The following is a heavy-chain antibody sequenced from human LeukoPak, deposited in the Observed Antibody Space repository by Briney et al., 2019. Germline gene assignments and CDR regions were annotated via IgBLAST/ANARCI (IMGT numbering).Heavy chain of an antibody. CDR2: ISRSGDTL. D-gene: IGHD1-26*01. CDR3: ARESREDYYYGMDV. V-gene: IGHV3-11*01. CDR1: GFPFRDYY. J-gene: IGHJ6*02. Sequence: KPGGSLRLSCAASGFPFRDYYMTWIRQAPGKGLEWISYISRSGDTLYYADSVEGRFTISRDNAKNSLFLQMNSLRADDTAVYYCARESREDYYYGMDVWGQGTTVTVSS.